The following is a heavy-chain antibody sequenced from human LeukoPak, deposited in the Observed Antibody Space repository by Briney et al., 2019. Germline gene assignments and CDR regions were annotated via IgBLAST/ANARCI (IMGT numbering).Heavy chain of an antibody. Sequence: GASVKVSCKASGYTFTGYYMHWVRRAPGQGLEWMGWISAYNGNTNYAQKLQGRVTMTTDTSTSTAYMELRSLRSDDTAVYYCARVPLSEDFWSGYYTGLSLDYWGQGTLVTVSS. D-gene: IGHD3-3*01. CDR2: ISAYNGNT. CDR1: GYTFTGYY. J-gene: IGHJ4*02. V-gene: IGHV1-18*04. CDR3: ARVPLSEDFWSGYYTGLSLDY.